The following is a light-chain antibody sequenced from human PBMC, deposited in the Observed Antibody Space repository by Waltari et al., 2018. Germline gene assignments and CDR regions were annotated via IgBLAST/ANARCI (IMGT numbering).Light chain of an antibody. Sequence: QSVLTQPRSASGTPGQRVTISCSGSYSNIGENFLHWYQQVPGSAPKLLMYRSSQRPSGVPDRFSASTSDTSASLVINARRAEDEAEDHCAAWDDSLSGPVFGGGTMLTVL. V-gene: IGLV1-47*01. CDR3: AAWDDSLSGPV. J-gene: IGLJ2*01. CDR1: YSNIGENF. CDR2: RSS.